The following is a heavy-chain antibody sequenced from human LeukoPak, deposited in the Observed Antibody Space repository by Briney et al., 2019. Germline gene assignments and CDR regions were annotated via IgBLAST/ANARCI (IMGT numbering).Heavy chain of an antibody. V-gene: IGHV3-23*01. D-gene: IGHD3-9*01. CDR2: ISFAGGRT. J-gene: IGHJ4*02. CDR3: AKWGDYDILTGYYVPDY. CDR1: GFSVDNYA. Sequence: PGGSLRLSCVGSGFSVDNYAVNWVRQAPGKGLEWVSSISFAGGRTYYTDSVKGRLTISRDNSKNTLYLQMNSLRAEDTAVYYCAKWGDYDILTGYYVPDYWGQGTLVTVSS.